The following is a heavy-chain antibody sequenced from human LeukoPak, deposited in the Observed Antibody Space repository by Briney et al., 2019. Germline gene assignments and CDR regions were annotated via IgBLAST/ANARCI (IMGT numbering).Heavy chain of an antibody. CDR1: GFTFSSYE. V-gene: IGHV3-48*03. CDR2: ISSSGSTI. Sequence: GGSLRLSCAASGFTFSSYEMNWVRQAPGKGLEWVPYISSSGSTIYYADSVKGRFTISRDNAKNSLYLQMNSLRAEDTAVYYCARDRLIGDYYYYMDVWGKGTTVTVSS. J-gene: IGHJ6*03. D-gene: IGHD2-21*01. CDR3: ARDRLIGDYYYYMDV.